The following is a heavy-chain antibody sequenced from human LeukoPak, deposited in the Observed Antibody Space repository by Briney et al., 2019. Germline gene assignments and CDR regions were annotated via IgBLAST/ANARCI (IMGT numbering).Heavy chain of an antibody. D-gene: IGHD4-17*01. CDR2: IYYSGST. CDR1: GGSISSSSYY. J-gene: IGHJ4*02. V-gene: IGHV4-39*07. Sequence: KASETLSLTCTVSGGSISSSSYYWGWIRQPPGKGLEWIGSIYYSGSTYYNPSLKSRVTISVDTSKNQFSLKLSSVTAADTAVYYCARTLVTNGDYEDYWGQGTLVTVSS. CDR3: ARTLVTNGDYEDY.